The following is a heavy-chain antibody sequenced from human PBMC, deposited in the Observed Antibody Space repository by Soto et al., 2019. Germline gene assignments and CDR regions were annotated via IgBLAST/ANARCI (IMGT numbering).Heavy chain of an antibody. CDR3: ARRFVATIQYFDY. CDR2: IYYSGST. D-gene: IGHD5-12*01. V-gene: IGHV4-39*01. J-gene: IGHJ4*02. CDR1: GCSISSSSYY. Sequence: SETLSLTCTVSGCSISSSSYYWGWIRQPPGKGLEWIGSIYYSGSTYYNPSLKSRVTISVDTSKNPFSLKLSSVTAADTAVYYCARRFVATIQYFDYCGQGTLVTVSS.